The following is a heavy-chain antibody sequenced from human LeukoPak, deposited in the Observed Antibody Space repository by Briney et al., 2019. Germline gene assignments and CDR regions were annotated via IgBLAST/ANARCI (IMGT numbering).Heavy chain of an antibody. CDR1: GFTFSSYI. V-gene: IGHV3-23*01. CDR3: ARDRGEDAFDI. CDR2: ISGSGGST. Sequence: GGSLRLSCAASGFTFSSYIMSWVRQAPGKGLEWVSTISGSGGSTNYADSVKGRFTISRDNSKDTLYLQVNSLRAEDTAVYYCARDRGEDAFDIWGQGTMVTVSS. D-gene: IGHD3-10*01. J-gene: IGHJ3*02.